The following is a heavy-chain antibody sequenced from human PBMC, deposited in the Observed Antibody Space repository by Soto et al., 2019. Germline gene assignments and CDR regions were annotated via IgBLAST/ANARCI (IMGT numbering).Heavy chain of an antibody. CDR2: IYQSGIT. J-gene: IGHJ4*02. CDR3: VREGDGAATFDS. D-gene: IGHD4-17*01. CDR1: GGSIGSGAYS. Sequence: QLQLQESGSGLVKPSQTLSLTCAVSGGSIGSGAYSWNWIRQPPGKGLEWIGYIYQSGITHYNPSLKSRGTISVDTSKNQFPLKLSSVTAADTAVYYCVREGDGAATFDSWGQGTLVTVSS. V-gene: IGHV4-30-2*01.